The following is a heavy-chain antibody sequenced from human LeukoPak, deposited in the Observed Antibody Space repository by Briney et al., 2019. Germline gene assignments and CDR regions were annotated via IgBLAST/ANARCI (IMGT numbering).Heavy chain of an antibody. CDR2: IIPIFGTA. CDR1: GGTFSSYA. Sequence: GSSVKVSCKASGGTFSSYAISWVRQAPGQGLEWMGGIIPIFGTANYAQKFQGRVTITADKSTGTAYMEPSSLRSEDTAVYYCASNFQSYHFDYWGQGTLVTVSS. V-gene: IGHV1-69*06. D-gene: IGHD3-10*01. CDR3: ASNFQSYHFDY. J-gene: IGHJ4*02.